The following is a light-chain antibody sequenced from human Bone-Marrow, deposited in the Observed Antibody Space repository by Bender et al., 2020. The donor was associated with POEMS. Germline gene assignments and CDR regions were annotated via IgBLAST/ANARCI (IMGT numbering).Light chain of an antibody. V-gene: IGLV2-14*01. CDR2: DVN. Sequence: QSALTQPASVSGSPGQSITISCTGTSSDVGGYKHVSWYQQYPGKAPKLMIYDVNSRPSGVSNRFSGSKSGNTASLTISGLQPEDEAAYYCSSYTRRTTLVVFGGGTKLTVL. CDR1: SSDVGGYKH. CDR3: SSYTRRTTLVV. J-gene: IGLJ2*01.